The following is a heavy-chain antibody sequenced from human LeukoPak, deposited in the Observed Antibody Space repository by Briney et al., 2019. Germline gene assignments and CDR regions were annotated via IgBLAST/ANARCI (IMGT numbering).Heavy chain of an antibody. D-gene: IGHD2-15*01. J-gene: IGHJ4*02. Sequence: PSETLSLTCTVSGGSISGYYWSWSRQPPGKGVEWIGYIYYSGSTNYNPSLKSRVTISVDTSKNQFSLKLSSVTAADTAVYYCARGAAFDYWGQGTLVTVSS. CDR3: ARGAAFDY. V-gene: IGHV4-59*01. CDR1: GGSISGYY. CDR2: IYYSGST.